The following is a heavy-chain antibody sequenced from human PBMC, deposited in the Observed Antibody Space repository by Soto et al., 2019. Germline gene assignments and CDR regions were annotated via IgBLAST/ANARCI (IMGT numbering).Heavy chain of an antibody. CDR3: ARDVSPGTSGLYFDAFDI. V-gene: IGHV3-7*05. D-gene: IGHD2-2*01. CDR2: IKKDESKK. Sequence: EVQLVESGGGLVQPGGSLRLSCVVTGFNFGYYWMTWVRQAPGKGLEWVANIKKDESKKSYLDSVRGRFTVSRDNAKNSLYLQMNSLTAEDTALYYCARDVSPGTSGLYFDAFDIWGKGTMVSVSS. CDR1: GFNFGYYW. J-gene: IGHJ3*02.